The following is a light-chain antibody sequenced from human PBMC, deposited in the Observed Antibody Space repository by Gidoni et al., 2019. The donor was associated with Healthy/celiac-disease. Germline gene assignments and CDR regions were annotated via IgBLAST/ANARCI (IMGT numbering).Light chain of an antibody. V-gene: IGLV1-44*01. J-gene: IGLJ2*01. CDR1: SSNIGSNT. CDR3: AAWDDSLNGPV. Sequence: QSVLTQPPSASGTPGQRVTIPCSGSSSNIGSNTVNWYQQLPGTAPKLLIYLNNQRPSGVPDRFSGSKSGTSASLAISGLQSEDEADYYCAAWDDSLNGPVFGGGTKLTVL. CDR2: LNN.